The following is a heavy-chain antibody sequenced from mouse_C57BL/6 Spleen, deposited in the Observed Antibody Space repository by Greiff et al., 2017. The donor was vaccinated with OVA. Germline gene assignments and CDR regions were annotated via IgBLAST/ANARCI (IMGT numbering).Heavy chain of an antibody. V-gene: IGHV2-2*01. CDR1: GFSLPSYG. CDR3: ARYYGSTHYYAMDY. D-gene: IGHD1-1*01. CDR2: IRSGGIT. J-gene: IGHJ4*01. Sequence: QVQLKESGPGLVQPSQSLSITCTVSGFSLPSYGVPWVRQSPGTGLEWLGVIRSGGITDYNVAFISRLSISKYNSKSQVFFKMNMRRADDKAIYYCARYYGSTHYYAMDYWGQGTSVTVSS.